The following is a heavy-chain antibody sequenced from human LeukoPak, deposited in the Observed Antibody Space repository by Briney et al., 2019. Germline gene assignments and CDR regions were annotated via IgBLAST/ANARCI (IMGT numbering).Heavy chain of an antibody. CDR2: IKYDGSET. CDR1: GFIFSNYW. D-gene: IGHD2-2*01. CDR3: AKDRLGYCSSTSCSHLGY. Sequence: AGGSLRLSCEASGFIFSNYWMSWVRQAPGKGLEWVANIKYDGSETYYVDSVKGRFTISRDNSKNTLYLQMNSLRAEDTAVYYCAKDRLGYCSSTSCSHLGYWGQGTLVTVSS. J-gene: IGHJ4*02. V-gene: IGHV3-7*01.